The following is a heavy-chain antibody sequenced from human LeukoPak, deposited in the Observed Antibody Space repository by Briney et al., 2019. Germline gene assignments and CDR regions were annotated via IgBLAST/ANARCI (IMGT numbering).Heavy chain of an antibody. CDR1: GFTFSNYFSTYG. D-gene: IGHD6-13*01. CDR3: ARDLGPGPYSSSWYSNYYYGMDV. V-gene: IGHV3-33*01. J-gene: IGHJ6*02. CDR2: IWYDGSNK. Sequence: GGSLRLSCAASGFTFSNYFSTYGMHWVRQAPGKGLEWVAVIWYDGSNKYYADSVKGRFTISRDNSKNTLYLQMNSLRAEDTAVYYCARDLGPGPYSSSWYSNYYYGMDVWGQGTTVTVSS.